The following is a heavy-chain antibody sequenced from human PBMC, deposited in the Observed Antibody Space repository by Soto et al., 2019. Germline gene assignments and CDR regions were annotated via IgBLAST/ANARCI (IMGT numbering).Heavy chain of an antibody. Sequence: QITLKESGPTLVNPTQPLTLTCTFSGFSLSTSGVGVGWIRQPPGKALEWLALIYWDDDKRYNPSLKSRLTITKDTTKNHVVLSMTNMDPVDRATYYCAHSHPVTPFDYWGLGTLVTVSS. D-gene: IGHD4-17*01. J-gene: IGHJ4*02. CDR2: IYWDDDK. CDR1: GFSLSTSGVG. V-gene: IGHV2-5*02. CDR3: AHSHPVTPFDY.